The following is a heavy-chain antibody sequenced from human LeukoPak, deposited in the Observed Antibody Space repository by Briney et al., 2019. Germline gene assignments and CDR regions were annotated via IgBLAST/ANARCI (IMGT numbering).Heavy chain of an antibody. Sequence: SETLSLTCSVSGYSISSGYYWGWIRQPPGKGLEWIGYIYYSGSTNYNPSLKSRVTISVDTSKNQFSLKLSSVTAADTAVYYCARDGPDPFDIWGQGTMVTVSS. CDR3: ARDGPDPFDI. CDR2: IYYSGST. CDR1: GYSISSGYY. V-gene: IGHV4-61*01. J-gene: IGHJ3*02.